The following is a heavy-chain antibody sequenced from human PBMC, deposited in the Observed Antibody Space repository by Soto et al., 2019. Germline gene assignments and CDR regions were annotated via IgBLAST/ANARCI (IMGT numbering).Heavy chain of an antibody. CDR3: AKDEGEAADGPPH. V-gene: IGHV3-74*01. Sequence: GGSLRLSCVASGFTFSSYWIHWFCQAPGKGLVWVSRIDSDGITKDYADSVKGRFTISRDNAKSTLYLQMNSLRAEDTAVYYCAKDEGEAADGPPHWGQGTRVTV. D-gene: IGHD6-13*01. J-gene: IGHJ1*01. CDR1: GFTFSSYW. CDR2: IDSDGITK.